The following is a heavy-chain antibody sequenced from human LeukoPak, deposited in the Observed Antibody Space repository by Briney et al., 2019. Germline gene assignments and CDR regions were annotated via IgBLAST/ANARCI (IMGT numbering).Heavy chain of an antibody. CDR2: IKIDGTEK. J-gene: IGHJ4*02. V-gene: IGHV3-7*01. Sequence: PGGSLRLSCAASGFALGTYWMTWVRQAPGKGLEWVANIKIDGTEKRYADSVKGRFTTSRDNAKNSLYLQMSSLRAEDTAVYYCARRVVGGTDYFDYWGQGTLVTVSS. CDR3: ARRVVGGTDYFDY. D-gene: IGHD1-26*01. CDR1: GFALGTYW.